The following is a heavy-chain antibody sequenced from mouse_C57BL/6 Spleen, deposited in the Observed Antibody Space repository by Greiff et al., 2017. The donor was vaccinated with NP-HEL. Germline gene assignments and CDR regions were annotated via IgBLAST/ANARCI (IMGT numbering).Heavy chain of an antibody. J-gene: IGHJ2*01. D-gene: IGHD2-4*01. CDR3: AREGDYDADY. Sequence: QIQLQQPGAELVRPGSSVKLSCKASGYTFTSYWMHWVKQRPIQGLEWIGNIDPSDSETHYNQKFKDKATLTVDKSSSTAYMQLSSLTSEDSAVYYGAREGDYDADYWGQGTTLTVSS. V-gene: IGHV1-52*01. CDR2: IDPSDSET. CDR1: GYTFTSYW.